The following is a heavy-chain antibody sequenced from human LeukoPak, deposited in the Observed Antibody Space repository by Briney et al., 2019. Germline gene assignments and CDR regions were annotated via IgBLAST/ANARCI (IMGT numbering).Heavy chain of an antibody. J-gene: IGHJ4*02. V-gene: IGHV5-51*01. CDR2: IYPGDSDT. D-gene: IGHD6-25*01. Sequence: PGESLQISCKGSGYSFTSYWIGWVRPLPGKGLEWMGIIYPGDSDTRYSPSFQGQVTISADKSISTAYLQWSSLKAADTAMYYFGRLHTPGIAAAFDYGGQGTRVTVS. CDR3: GRLHTPGIAAAFDY. CDR1: GYSFTSYW.